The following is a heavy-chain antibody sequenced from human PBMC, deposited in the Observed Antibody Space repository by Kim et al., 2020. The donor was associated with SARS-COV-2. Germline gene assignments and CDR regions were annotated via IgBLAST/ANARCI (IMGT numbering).Heavy chain of an antibody. CDR2: ISWSSDSI. D-gene: IGHD3-3*02. V-gene: IGHV3-9*01. CDR1: GFTFGDHA. CDR3: VKEIIFRSNPWGGFEY. J-gene: IGHJ4*01. Sequence: GGSLRLSCAASGFTFGDHAMHWVRQAPGKGLEWVSTISWSSDSICYTDSVKGRFTVSRDNAKNSLYLQMNSLRPDDTAVYYCVKEIIFRSNPWGGFEYWG.